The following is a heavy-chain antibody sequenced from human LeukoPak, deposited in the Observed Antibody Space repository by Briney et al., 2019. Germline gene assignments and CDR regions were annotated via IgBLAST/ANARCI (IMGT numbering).Heavy chain of an antibody. Sequence: GGSLRLSCAASGVTVSGTYMSWVRRAAGKGWEWVSTIFDAGITTYADSVKGRFTISRDNSKNTLFLQMNSLRADDTAVYYCAGATKWLAQDFWGQGTLVTVSS. J-gene: IGHJ4*02. CDR3: AGATKWLAQDF. D-gene: IGHD6-19*01. V-gene: IGHV3-53*01. CDR2: IFDAGIT. CDR1: GVTVSGTY.